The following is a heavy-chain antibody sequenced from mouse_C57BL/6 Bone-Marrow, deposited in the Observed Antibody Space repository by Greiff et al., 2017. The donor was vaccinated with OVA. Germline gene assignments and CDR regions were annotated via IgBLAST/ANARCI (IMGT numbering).Heavy chain of an antibody. CDR3: ASDSSGPAMDY. J-gene: IGHJ4*01. CDR2: ISYDGSN. Sequence: EVKLVESEPGLVKPSQSLSLTCSVTGYSITSGYYWNWIRQFPGNKLEWMGNISYDGSNNYNPSLKNRISITRDTSKNQFFLKLNSVTTEDTATYYCASDSSGPAMDYWGQGTSVTVSS. D-gene: IGHD3-2*02. CDR1: GYSITSGYY. V-gene: IGHV3-6*01.